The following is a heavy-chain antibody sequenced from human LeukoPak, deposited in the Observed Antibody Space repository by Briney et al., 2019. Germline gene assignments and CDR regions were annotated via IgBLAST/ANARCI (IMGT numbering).Heavy chain of an antibody. CDR3: AREGAERYSDSSGSYRGIFDY. D-gene: IGHD3-22*01. V-gene: IGHV1-2*06. CDR1: GYTFTGYY. Sequence: GASVKVSCKASGYTFTGYYMHWVRQAPGQGLEWMGRINPNSGGTNYAQKFQGRVTMTRDTSISTAYMELSRLRSDDTAVYYCAREGAERYSDSSGSYRGIFDYWGQGTLVTVSS. CDR2: INPNSGGT. J-gene: IGHJ4*02.